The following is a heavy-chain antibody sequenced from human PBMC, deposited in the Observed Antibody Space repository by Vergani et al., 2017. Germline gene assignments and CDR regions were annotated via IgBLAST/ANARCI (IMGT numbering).Heavy chain of an antibody. Sequence: VQLVESGGGLVKPGGSLRLSCAASGFTFSSNYMSWVRPAPGKGLEWVSVIYSGGSTYYADSVKGRFTISRDNSKNTLYLQMNSLRAEDTAVYYCARDKDSSGLLLSFDIWGQGTMVTVSS. J-gene: IGHJ3*02. CDR1: GFTFSSNY. V-gene: IGHV3-66*01. CDR2: IYSGGST. CDR3: ARDKDSSGLLLSFDI. D-gene: IGHD3-22*01.